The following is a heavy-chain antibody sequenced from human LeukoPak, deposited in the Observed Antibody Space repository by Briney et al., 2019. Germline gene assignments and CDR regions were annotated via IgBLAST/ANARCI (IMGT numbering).Heavy chain of an antibody. CDR3: ARGWYSSGWYGY. Sequence: ASVKVSCKASGDTFSSYAISWVRQAPGQGLEWMGGIIPIFGTANYAQKFQGRVTITADESTSTAYMELSSLRSEDTAVYYCARGWYSSGWYGYWGQGTLVTVSS. CDR1: GDTFSSYA. D-gene: IGHD6-19*01. J-gene: IGHJ4*02. V-gene: IGHV1-69*13. CDR2: IIPIFGTA.